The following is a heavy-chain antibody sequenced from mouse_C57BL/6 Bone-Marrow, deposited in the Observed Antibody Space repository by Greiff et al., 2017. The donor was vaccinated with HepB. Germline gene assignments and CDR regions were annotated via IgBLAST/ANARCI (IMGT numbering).Heavy chain of an antibody. CDR2: IDPEDGET. D-gene: IGHD1-1*01. J-gene: IGHJ1*03. V-gene: IGHV14-2*01. CDR1: GFNIKDYY. CDR3: ASPDYYGSSYWYFDV. Sequence: VQLKESGAELVKPGASVKLSCTASGFNIKDYYMHWVKQRTEQGLEWIGRIDPEDGETKYAPKFQGKATITADTSSNTAYLQLSSLTSEDTAVYYCASPDYYGSSYWYFDVWGTGTTVTVSS.